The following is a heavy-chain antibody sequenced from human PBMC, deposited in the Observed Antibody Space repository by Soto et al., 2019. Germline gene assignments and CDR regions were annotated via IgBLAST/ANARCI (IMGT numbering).Heavy chain of an antibody. Sequence: ETLSLTCAVYGGSFSGYYWSWIRQPPGKGLEGIGEINHSGSTNYNPSLKRRVTISVDTSKTQFSLKLSSVPAADTAVYSCAGTYGSGTIDYWGQGPLVTVSS. CDR3: AGTYGSGTIDY. J-gene: IGHJ4*02. D-gene: IGHD3-10*01. V-gene: IGHV4-34*01. CDR1: GGSFSGYY. CDR2: INHSGST.